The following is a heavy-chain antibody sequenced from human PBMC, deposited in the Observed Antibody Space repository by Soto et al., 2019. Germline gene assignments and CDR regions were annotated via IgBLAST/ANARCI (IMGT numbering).Heavy chain of an antibody. J-gene: IGHJ4*02. CDR3: ARREGIAAAGTYY. CDR2: IKQDGSEK. D-gene: IGHD6-13*01. CDR1: GFTFSSYW. Sequence: EVQLVESGGGLVQPGGSLRLSCAASGFTFSSYWMSWVRQAPGKGLEWVANIKQDGSEKYYVDSVKGRFTISRDNAKNSRYLQMNSLRAEDTAVYYCARREGIAAAGTYYWGQGTLVTVSS. V-gene: IGHV3-7*01.